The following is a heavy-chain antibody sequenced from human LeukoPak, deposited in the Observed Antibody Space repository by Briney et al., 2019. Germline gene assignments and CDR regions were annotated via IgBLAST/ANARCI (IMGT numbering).Heavy chain of an antibody. D-gene: IGHD1-1*01. V-gene: IGHV4-59*01. J-gene: IGHJ3*02. CDR3: ARLQPNSGEWAFDI. CDR2: LYSRGSP. CDR1: GAPICTYY. Sequence: SSETLSLTCTVSGAPICTYYWSCLRQSPGKGLEWIGYLYSRGSPNYNPSLKRRVTISVDTSKNHFSLTLSSVTADDTAVYYCARLQPNSGEWAFDIWGQGTMVTVSS.